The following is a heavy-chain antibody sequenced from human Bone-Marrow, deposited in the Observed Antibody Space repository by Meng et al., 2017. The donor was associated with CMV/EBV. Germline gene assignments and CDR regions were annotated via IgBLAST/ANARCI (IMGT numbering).Heavy chain of an antibody. D-gene: IGHD3-3*01. CDR1: GFTFSNAW. Sequence: GGSLRLSCAASGFTFSNAWMSWVRQAPGKGLEWVGRIKSKTDGGTTDYAAPVKGRFTISRDDSKNTLYLQMNSLKTEDTAVYYCTTMEVTTFGVSDYWGQGTLVTVSS. CDR2: IKSKTDGGTT. J-gene: IGHJ4*02. CDR3: TTMEVTTFGVSDY. V-gene: IGHV3-15*01.